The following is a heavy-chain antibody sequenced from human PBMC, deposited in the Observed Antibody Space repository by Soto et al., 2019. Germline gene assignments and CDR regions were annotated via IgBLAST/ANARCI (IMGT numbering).Heavy chain of an antibody. CDR3: ARGLGYSSSWFNWFDP. CDR1: GGSFSGYY. J-gene: IGHJ5*02. CDR2: INHSGST. D-gene: IGHD6-13*01. V-gene: IGHV4-34*01. Sequence: QVQLQQWGAGLLKPSETLSLTCAVYGGSFSGYYWSWIRQPPGKGLESIGEINHSGSTNYNPSLKSRVTISVDTSKNQFSLKLSSVTAADTAVYYCARGLGYSSSWFNWFDPWGQGTLVTVSS.